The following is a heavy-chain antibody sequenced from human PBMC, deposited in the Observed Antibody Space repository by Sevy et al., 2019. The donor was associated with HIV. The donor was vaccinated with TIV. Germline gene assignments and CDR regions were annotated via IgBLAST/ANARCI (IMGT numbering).Heavy chain of an antibody. Sequence: GGSLRLSCAASGFTFSSYGMHWVRQAPGKGLEWVAVISYDGSNKYYADSVKGRFTISRDNSKNKLYLQMNSLRAEDTAVYYCAKDVMLELHPRYYYYGMDVWGQGTTVTVSS. CDR2: ISYDGSNK. J-gene: IGHJ6*02. CDR3: AKDVMLELHPRYYYYGMDV. D-gene: IGHD1-7*01. V-gene: IGHV3-30*18. CDR1: GFTFSSYG.